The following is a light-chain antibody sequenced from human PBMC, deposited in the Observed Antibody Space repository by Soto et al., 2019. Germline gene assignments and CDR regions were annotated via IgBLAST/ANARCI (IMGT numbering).Light chain of an antibody. CDR3: QHYNSYSEA. CDR1: QRISGY. V-gene: IGKV3-11*01. J-gene: IGKJ1*01. CDR2: DAS. Sequence: EIVLTQSPATLSLSPGERATLSCRASQRISGYLAWYQQRPGQAPRLLIYDASSRATGIPDRFSGSGSGTDFTLTISSLQPDDFATYYCQHYNSYSEAFGQGTKVDIK.